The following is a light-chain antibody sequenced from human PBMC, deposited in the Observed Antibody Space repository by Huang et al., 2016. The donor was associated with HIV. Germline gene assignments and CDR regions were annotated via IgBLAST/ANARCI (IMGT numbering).Light chain of an antibody. V-gene: IGKV3-15*01. CDR1: QSVSSN. CDR2: GAS. Sequence: IVMTQSPATLSASPGERATLSCRASQSVSSNLAWDQLKPGQAPMLLIYGASTRATGIPARVSGSGSGTEFTLTISSLQSEDFAVYYCQQNNNWPPLFTFGPDQSGYQT. J-gene: IGKJ3*01. CDR3: QQNNNWPPLFT.